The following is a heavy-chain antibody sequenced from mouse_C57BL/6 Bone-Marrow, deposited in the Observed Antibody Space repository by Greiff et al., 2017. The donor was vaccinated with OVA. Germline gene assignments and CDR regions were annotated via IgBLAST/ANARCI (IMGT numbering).Heavy chain of an antibody. D-gene: IGHD2-14*01. CDR1: GFTFSSYA. CDR2: ISSGGDYI. Sequence: EVQRVESGEGLVKPGGSLKLSCAASGFTFSSYAMSWVRQTPEKRLEWVAYISSGGDYIYYADTVTGRFTISRDNARNTLYLQMSSLKSEDTAMYYCTRPYYRYWYFDVWGTGTTVTVSS. CDR3: TRPYYRYWYFDV. J-gene: IGHJ1*03. V-gene: IGHV5-9-1*02.